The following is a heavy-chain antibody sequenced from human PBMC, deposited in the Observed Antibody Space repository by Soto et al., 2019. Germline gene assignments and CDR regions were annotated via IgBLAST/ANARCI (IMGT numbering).Heavy chain of an antibody. CDR1: GYSFTSYW. D-gene: IGHD3-22*01. V-gene: IGHV5-10-1*01. J-gene: IGHJ4*02. CDR2: IDPSDSYT. CDR3: ARHYDSSGYYYDDYFDY. Sequence: GESLKISCNGSGYSFTSYWISWVRQMPGKGPERKGRIDPSDSYTNYSPSFQGHVTISADKSISTAYLRWSSQKASDTAMYYCARHYDSSGYYYDDYFDYWGQGTLVTVSS.